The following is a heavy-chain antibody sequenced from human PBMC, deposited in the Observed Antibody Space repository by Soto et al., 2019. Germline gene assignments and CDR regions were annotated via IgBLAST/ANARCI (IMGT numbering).Heavy chain of an antibody. Sequence: ASVKVSCKASGYTFTSYDINWVRQATGQGLEWMGWMNPNSGNTGYAQKFQGRVTMTRNTSISTAYMELSSLRSEDTAVYYCARGVVVPAGAPGYYYGMAGWGQGTTVTVSS. J-gene: IGHJ6*02. D-gene: IGHD2-2*01. CDR3: ARGVVVPAGAPGYYYGMAG. CDR2: MNPNSGNT. V-gene: IGHV1-8*01. CDR1: GYTFTSYD.